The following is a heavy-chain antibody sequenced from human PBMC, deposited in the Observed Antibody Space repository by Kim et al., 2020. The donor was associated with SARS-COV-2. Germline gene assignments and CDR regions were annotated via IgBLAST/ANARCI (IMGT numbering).Heavy chain of an antibody. Sequence: SETLSLTCTVSGGSISSYYWSWIRQPPGKGLEWIGYIYYSGSTNYNPSLKSRVTISVDTSKNQFSLKLSSVTAADTAVYYCARGGYCSGGSCYYYYYYYGMDVWGQGTTVTVSS. CDR3: ARGGYCSGGSCYYYYYYYGMDV. J-gene: IGHJ6*02. V-gene: IGHV4-59*13. D-gene: IGHD2-15*01. CDR1: GGSISSYY. CDR2: IYYSGST.